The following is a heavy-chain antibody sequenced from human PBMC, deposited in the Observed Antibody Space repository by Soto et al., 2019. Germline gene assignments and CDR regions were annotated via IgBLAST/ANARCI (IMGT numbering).Heavy chain of an antibody. CDR3: TKGGIPRRYNIPKVDFDY. Sequence: GGSLSLSCAASGFTFSSYEMNWVRQAPGKGLEWVSYISSSGSTIYYADSVKGRFTISRDNSKNTLYLQMNNLRADDTAVYYCTKGGIPRRYNIPKVDFDYWGQGSLVTVSS. CDR1: GFTFSSYE. D-gene: IGHD1-1*01. J-gene: IGHJ4*02. CDR2: ISSSGSTI. V-gene: IGHV3-48*03.